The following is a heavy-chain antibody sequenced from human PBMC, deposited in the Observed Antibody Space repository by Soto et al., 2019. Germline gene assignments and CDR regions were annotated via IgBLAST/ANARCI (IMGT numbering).Heavy chain of an antibody. Sequence: PSETLSLTCAVYGGFLSESYWTWIRQPPGKGLEWFGEINHVGGTNYNPSLKSRVTMSVDTSQNQFSLRLISVTAADTAMYFCVRIRYQLPSSVLWLDPWGQGALVTVS. CDR1: GGFLSESY. J-gene: IGHJ5*02. D-gene: IGHD3-16*01. CDR2: INHVGGT. CDR3: VRIRYQLPSSVLWLDP. V-gene: IGHV4-34*01.